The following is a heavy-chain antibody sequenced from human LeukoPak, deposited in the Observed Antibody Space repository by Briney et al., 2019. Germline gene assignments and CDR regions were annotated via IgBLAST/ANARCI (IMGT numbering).Heavy chain of an antibody. CDR2: ISSSSSFI. J-gene: IGHJ4*02. V-gene: IGHV3-21*01. D-gene: IGHD3-16*02. CDR1: GFTFSSYI. Sequence: GGSLRLSCAVSGFTFSSYIMTWVRQAPGKGLEWVSSISSSSSFIYYADSVRGRFSISRDNAKNSLYLQMNSLRAEDTAVYYCARVDYVWGSYRYSLAIDYWGQGTLVTVSS. CDR3: ARVDYVWGSYRYSLAIDY.